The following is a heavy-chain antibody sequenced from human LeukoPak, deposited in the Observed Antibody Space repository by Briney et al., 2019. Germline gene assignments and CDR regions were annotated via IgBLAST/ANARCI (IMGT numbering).Heavy chain of an antibody. J-gene: IGHJ4*02. Sequence: GGSLRLSCAASGFTFSSYAMSWVRQAPGKGLEWVSAISGSGGSTYYADSVKGRFTISRDNSKNTLYLQMDSLRAEDTAVYYCAKLGDILTGYPYYFDCWGQGTLVTVSS. D-gene: IGHD3-9*01. CDR3: AKLGDILTGYPYYFDC. CDR1: GFTFSSYA. CDR2: ISGSGGST. V-gene: IGHV3-23*01.